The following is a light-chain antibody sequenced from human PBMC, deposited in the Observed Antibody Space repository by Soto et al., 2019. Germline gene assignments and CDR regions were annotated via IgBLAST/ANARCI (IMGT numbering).Light chain of an antibody. Sequence: IEMTQSPSSLSASVGDRVTITCRASQSISSYLNWYQQKPGKAPKVLILVASSLESGVPSRFSGSGSGTDFTLTISSLQPEDFATYYCQQSYSSRLTFGGGTKVDIK. J-gene: IGKJ4*01. CDR2: VAS. CDR3: QQSYSSRLT. CDR1: QSISSY. V-gene: IGKV1-39*01.